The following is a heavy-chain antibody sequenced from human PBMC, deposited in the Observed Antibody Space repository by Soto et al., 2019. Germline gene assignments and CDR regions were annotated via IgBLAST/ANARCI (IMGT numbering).Heavy chain of an antibody. CDR2: IIPIFGTA. J-gene: IGHJ4*02. D-gene: IGHD5-12*01. V-gene: IGHV1-69*06. CDR1: GGTFSSYS. CDR3: ASRRVATIGYFDY. Sequence: GASVKVSCKASGGTFSSYSISWVLQAPGQGLEWMGGIIPIFGTANYAQKFQGRVTITADKSTSTAYMELSSLRSEDTAVYYCASRRVATIGYFDYWGQGTLVTVSS.